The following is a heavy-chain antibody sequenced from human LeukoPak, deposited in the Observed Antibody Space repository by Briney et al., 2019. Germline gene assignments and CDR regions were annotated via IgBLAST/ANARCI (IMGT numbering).Heavy chain of an antibody. CDR3: ARDYYDSSGEYAFDI. CDR2: INPNSGGT. J-gene: IGHJ3*02. CDR1: GYTFTGYY. V-gene: IGHV1-2*06. D-gene: IGHD3-22*01. Sequence: ASVKVSCKASGYTFTGYYMHWVRQAPGQGLEWMGRINPNSGGTNYAQEFQGRVTMTRDTSISTAYMELSRLRSDDTAVYYCARDYYDSSGEYAFDIWGQGTMVTVSS.